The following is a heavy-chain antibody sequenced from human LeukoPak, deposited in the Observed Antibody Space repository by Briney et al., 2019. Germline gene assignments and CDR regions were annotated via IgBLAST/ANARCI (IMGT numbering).Heavy chain of an antibody. Sequence: SVKVSCKASGGTFSSYAISWVRQAPGQGLEWMGGIIPIFGTANYAQKFQGRVTITADESTSTAYMELSSLRSEDTAVYYCARGSYYDSSAPTGMDVWGQGTTVTVSS. CDR3: ARGSYYDSSAPTGMDV. CDR1: GGTFSSYA. V-gene: IGHV1-69*13. J-gene: IGHJ6*02. D-gene: IGHD3-22*01. CDR2: IIPIFGTA.